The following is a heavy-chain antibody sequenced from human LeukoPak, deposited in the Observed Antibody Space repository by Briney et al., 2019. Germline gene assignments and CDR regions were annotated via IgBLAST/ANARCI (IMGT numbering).Heavy chain of an antibody. V-gene: IGHV3-11*05. Sequence: PGESLRLSCAAPGFTLSDYYMSWVRQGPGEGLEWVSYISSSSSYTNYADSVKGRFTISRDNAKNSLYLQMNSLRAEDTAVYYCARGSSGWYYDYWGQGTLVTVSS. CDR1: GFTLSDYY. CDR3: ARGSSGWYYDY. J-gene: IGHJ4*02. D-gene: IGHD6-19*01. CDR2: ISSSSSYT.